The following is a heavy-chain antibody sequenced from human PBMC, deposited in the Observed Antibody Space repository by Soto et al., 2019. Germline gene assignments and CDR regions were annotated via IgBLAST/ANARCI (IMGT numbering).Heavy chain of an antibody. CDR2: IIPILGIA. CDR3: ARDRSGVVSGMDV. D-gene: IGHD3-3*01. J-gene: IGHJ6*02. Sequence: ASVKVSCKASGGTFSSYTISWVRQAPGQGLEWMGRIIPILGIANYAQKFQGRVTITADKSTSTAYMELSSLRSEDTAVYYCARDRSGVVSGMDVWGQGTMVTVSS. V-gene: IGHV1-69*04. CDR1: GGTFSSYT.